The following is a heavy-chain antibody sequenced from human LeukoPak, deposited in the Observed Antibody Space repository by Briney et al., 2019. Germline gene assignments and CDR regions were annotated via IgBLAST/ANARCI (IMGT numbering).Heavy chain of an antibody. Sequence: GGSLRLSCAASGFTFSSYSMNWVRQAPGKGLEWVSSISSSSSYIYYADSVKGRFTISRDNAKNSLYLQMNSLRAEDTAVYYCARNGDYGDYFLGYYYMDVWGKGTTVTVSS. CDR1: GFTFSSYS. D-gene: IGHD4-17*01. CDR3: ARNGDYGDYFLGYYYMDV. J-gene: IGHJ6*03. CDR2: ISSSSSYI. V-gene: IGHV3-21*01.